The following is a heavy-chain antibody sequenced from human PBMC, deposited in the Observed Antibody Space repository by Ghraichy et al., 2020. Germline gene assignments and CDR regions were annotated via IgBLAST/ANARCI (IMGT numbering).Heavy chain of an antibody. CDR1: GASITSYY. Sequence: GASITSYYWSYIRQPPGKGLEWIGYMYSSGSTYYNPSLKSRVTVSIDTSKNQFSLKVTSVTAADTAVYYCARRMNNAFDIWGQGTMVTVSS. V-gene: IGHV4-59*08. D-gene: IGHD2/OR15-2a*01. CDR3: ARRMNNAFDI. CDR2: MYSSGST. J-gene: IGHJ3*02.